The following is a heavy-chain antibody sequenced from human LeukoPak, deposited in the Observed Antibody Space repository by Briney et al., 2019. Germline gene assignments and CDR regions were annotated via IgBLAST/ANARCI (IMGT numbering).Heavy chain of an antibody. V-gene: IGHV3-23*01. CDR1: GFTFSSYA. D-gene: IGHD3-22*01. CDR2: ISNSDGKT. J-gene: IGHJ4*02. Sequence: GGSLRLSCAASGFTFSSYAMSWVRQAPGKGLEWVSTISNSDGKTYYADSVKGRFTISRDNSKNTLYLQMNSLRAEDTAVYYCATPHGLNNYYDSSGYQPPGAYWGQGTLVTVSS. CDR3: ATPHGLNNYYDSSGYQPPGAY.